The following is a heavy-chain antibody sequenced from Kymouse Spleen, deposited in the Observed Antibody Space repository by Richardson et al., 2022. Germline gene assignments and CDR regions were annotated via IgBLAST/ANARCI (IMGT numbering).Heavy chain of an antibody. V-gene: IGHV4-39*01. J-gene: IGHJ6*02. Sequence: QLQLQESGPGLVKPSETLSLTCTVSGGSISSSSYYWGWIRQPPGKGLEWIGSIYYSGSTYYNPSLKSRVTISVDTSKNQFSLKLSSVTAADTAVYYCARRDYYGSGSYDYYYYGMDVWGQGTTVTVSS. D-gene: IGHD3-10*01. CDR2: IYYSGST. CDR1: GGSISSSSYY. CDR3: ARRDYYGSGSYDYYYYGMDV.